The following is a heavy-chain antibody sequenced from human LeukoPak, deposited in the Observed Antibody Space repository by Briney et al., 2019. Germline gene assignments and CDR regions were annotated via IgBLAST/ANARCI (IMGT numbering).Heavy chain of an antibody. V-gene: IGHV3-23*01. CDR1: GFTFSSYA. J-gene: IGHJ4*02. Sequence: PGGSLRLSCAASGFTFSSYAMSWVRQAPGKGLEGVSAISGSGGSTYYADSVKGRFTISRDNSKNTLYLQMNSLRAEDTAVYYCARAWYYDILTGYPLYFDYWGQGTLVTVSS. CDR2: ISGSGGST. D-gene: IGHD3-9*01. CDR3: ARAWYYDILTGYPLYFDY.